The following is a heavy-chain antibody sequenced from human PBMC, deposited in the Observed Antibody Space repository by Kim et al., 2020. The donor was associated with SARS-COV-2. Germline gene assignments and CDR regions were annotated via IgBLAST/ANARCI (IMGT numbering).Heavy chain of an antibody. V-gene: IGHV4-39*07. CDR3: ARVTVTTLTTGDYYYYYGMDV. Sequence: SETLSLTCTVSGGSISSSSYYWGWIRQPPGKGLEWIGSIYYSGSTYYNPSLKSRVTISVDTSKNQFSLKLSSVTAADTAVYYCARVTVTTLTTGDYYYYYGMDVWGQGTTVTVSS. D-gene: IGHD4-4*01. CDR2: IYYSGST. J-gene: IGHJ6*02. CDR1: GGSISSSSYY.